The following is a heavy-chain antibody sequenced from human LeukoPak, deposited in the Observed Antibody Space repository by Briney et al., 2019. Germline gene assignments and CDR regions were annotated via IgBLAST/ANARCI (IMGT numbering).Heavy chain of an antibody. CDR2: IIPILGIA. CDR3: ARLMVLEGFDY. Sequence: SVKVSCKASGGTFSSYAISWVRQAPGQGLEWMGRIIPILGIANYAQKFQGRVTITADKSTSTAYMELSSLRSEDTAVYYCARLMVLEGFDYCGQGTLVTVSS. J-gene: IGHJ4*02. V-gene: IGHV1-69*04. D-gene: IGHD2-8*01. CDR1: GGTFSSYA.